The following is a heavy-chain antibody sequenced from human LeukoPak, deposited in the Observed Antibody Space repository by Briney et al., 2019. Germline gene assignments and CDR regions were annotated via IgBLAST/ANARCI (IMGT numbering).Heavy chain of an antibody. CDR3: ARDRGRTAMVGIVDY. Sequence: SVKVSCKASGGTFSSYAIRWVRQAPGQGLEWMGRIIPILGIANYAQKFQGRVTITADKSTSTAYMELSSLRSEDTAVYYCARDRGRTAMVGIVDYWGQGTLVTVSS. J-gene: IGHJ4*02. D-gene: IGHD5-18*01. CDR2: IIPILGIA. V-gene: IGHV1-69*04. CDR1: GGTFSSYA.